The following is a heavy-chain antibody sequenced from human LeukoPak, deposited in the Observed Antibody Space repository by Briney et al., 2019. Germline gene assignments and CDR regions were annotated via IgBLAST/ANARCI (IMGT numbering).Heavy chain of an antibody. CDR2: INHSGST. Sequence: SETLSLTCAVYGGSFSGYYWSWIRQPPGKGLEWIGEINHSGSTNYNASLKSRVTISVDTSKNQFSLRLSSVTAAGTAVYYCAPRGDIEHSYGYGKWFDPWGQGTRVTVSS. D-gene: IGHD5-18*01. J-gene: IGHJ5*02. CDR1: GGSFSGYY. CDR3: APRGDIEHSYGYGKWFDP. V-gene: IGHV4-34*01.